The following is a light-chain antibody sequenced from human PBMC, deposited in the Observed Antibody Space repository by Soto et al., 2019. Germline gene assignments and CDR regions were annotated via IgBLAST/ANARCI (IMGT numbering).Light chain of an antibody. CDR2: SAS. V-gene: IGKV3-20*01. CDR1: QSISSRY. CDR3: QQYASSLVYT. Sequence: EIELTQSPGTLSLSPGERAILSCRVSQSISSRYLAWYQLEPGQAPRLLIYSASNRATGIPDRFSGSGSGTDFTLTISRLEPEDFAVYYCQQYASSLVYTFGQGTRLDIK. J-gene: IGKJ2*01.